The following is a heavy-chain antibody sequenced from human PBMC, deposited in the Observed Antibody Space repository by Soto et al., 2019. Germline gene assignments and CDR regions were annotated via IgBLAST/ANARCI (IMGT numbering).Heavy chain of an antibody. CDR3: AGEVTFSGSGRATEYYTLAV. D-gene: IGHD3-10*01. V-gene: IGHV1-8*01. CDR2: MNPKSGNT. Sequence: QMQLGQSGAEAKKPGASVKVSCKASGYTFSNYDINWVRQAPGQGLEWMGWMNPKSGNTDIAQKFQGRGTMTMDTSQSTAYMEVTSLRSEDTAVFSCAGEVTFSGSGRATEYYTLAVWAQGTTVIVSS. CDR1: GYTFSNYD. J-gene: IGHJ6*02.